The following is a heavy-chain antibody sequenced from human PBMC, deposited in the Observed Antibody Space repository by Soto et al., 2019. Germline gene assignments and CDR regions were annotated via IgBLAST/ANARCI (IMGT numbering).Heavy chain of an antibody. CDR1: GFTFNYYA. J-gene: IGHJ6*03. Sequence: EVQLVESGGGLVQPGGSLKLSCAASGFTFNYYAMQWVRQAPGKGLEYVSGISGNGHSTYYGTSVRGRFTISRDNSRNTLDLQMGSLRAEDMAVYYCARVGWDTSCSDYYYYYMDVWGKGTTITVSS. V-gene: IGHV3-64*01. CDR3: ARVGWDTSCSDYYYYYMDV. CDR2: ISGNGHST. D-gene: IGHD2-2*01.